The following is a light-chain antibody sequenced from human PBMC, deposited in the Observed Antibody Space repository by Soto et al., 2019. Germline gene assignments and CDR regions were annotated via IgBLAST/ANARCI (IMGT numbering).Light chain of an antibody. Sequence: ESRWAKTPDTFALSPGESATLSCSGSQSVSSNFLAWYQQKPGQAPRLLIYGASSRATGIPDRFSGSGSGTDFTLTISRLEREDCAVYSYHQLGSPPTPSGEGTKADI. CDR3: HQLGSPPTP. V-gene: IGKV3-20*01. CDR1: QSVSSNF. J-gene: IGKJ1*01. CDR2: GAS.